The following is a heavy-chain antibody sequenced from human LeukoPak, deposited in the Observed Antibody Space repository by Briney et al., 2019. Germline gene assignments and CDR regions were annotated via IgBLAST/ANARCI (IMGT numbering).Heavy chain of an antibody. CDR3: ARVPITGTTWYFDY. CDR2: IYYSGST. Sequence: SETLSLTCTVSGGSISSYYWSWIRQPPRKGLEWIGYIYYSGSTNYNPSLKSRVTISVDTSKNQFSLKLSSVTAADTAVYYCARVPITGTTWYFDYWGQGTLVTVSS. CDR1: GGSISSYY. V-gene: IGHV4-59*01. D-gene: IGHD1-20*01. J-gene: IGHJ4*02.